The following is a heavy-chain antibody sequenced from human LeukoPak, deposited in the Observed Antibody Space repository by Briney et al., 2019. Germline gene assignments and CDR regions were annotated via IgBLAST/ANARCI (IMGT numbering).Heavy chain of an antibody. D-gene: IGHD5-12*01. Sequence: SETLSLTCTVSGGSISSGDYYWRWIRQPPGKGLEWIGYIYYSGSTYYNPSLKSRVTISVDTSKNQFSLKLSSVTAADTAVYYCARADHGYGFDYWGQGTLVTVSS. V-gene: IGHV4-30-4*01. CDR1: GGSISSGDYY. CDR2: IYYSGST. CDR3: ARADHGYGFDY. J-gene: IGHJ4*02.